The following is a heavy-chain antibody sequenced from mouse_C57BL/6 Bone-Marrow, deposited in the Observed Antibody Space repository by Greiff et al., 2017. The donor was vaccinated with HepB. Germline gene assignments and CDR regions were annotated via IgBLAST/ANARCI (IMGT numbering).Heavy chain of an antibody. J-gene: IGHJ4*01. CDR3: VRHGSNWDDAMDY. CDR2: IRSKSNNYAT. CDR1: GFSFNTYA. Sequence: EVMLVESGGGLVQPKGSLKLSCAASGFSFNTYAMNWVRQAPGKGLEWVARIRSKSNNYATYYADSVKDRFTISRDDSESMLYLQMNNLKTEDTAMYYCVRHGSNWDDAMDYWGQGTSVTVSS. D-gene: IGHD4-1*01. V-gene: IGHV10-1*01.